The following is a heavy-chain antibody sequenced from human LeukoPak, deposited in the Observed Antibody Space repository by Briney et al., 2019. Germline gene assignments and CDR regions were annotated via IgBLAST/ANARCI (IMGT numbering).Heavy chain of an antibody. CDR3: ARDGYYDSSGYYYPLFDY. CDR1: EYTFTGYY. D-gene: IGHD3-22*01. Sequence: WASVKVSCKASEYTFTGYYMHWVRQAPGQGLEWMGWINPNSGGTNYAQKFQGRVTMTRDTSISTAYMELSRLRSDDTAVYYCARDGYYDSSGYYYPLFDYWGQGTLVTVSS. J-gene: IGHJ4*02. CDR2: INPNSGGT. V-gene: IGHV1-2*02.